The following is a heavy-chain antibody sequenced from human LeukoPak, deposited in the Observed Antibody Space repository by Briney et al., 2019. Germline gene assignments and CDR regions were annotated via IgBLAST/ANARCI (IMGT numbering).Heavy chain of an antibody. Sequence: ASVKVSCKASGGTFSSYAISWVRQAPGQGLEWMGRIIPILGIANYAQKFQGRVTITADKSTSTAYMELSSLRSEDTAVYYCAREEYCNSTTCYKAFDIWGQGTMVTVSS. CDR2: IIPILGIA. V-gene: IGHV1-69*04. CDR1: GGTFSSYA. CDR3: AREEYCNSTTCYKAFDI. D-gene: IGHD2-2*02. J-gene: IGHJ3*02.